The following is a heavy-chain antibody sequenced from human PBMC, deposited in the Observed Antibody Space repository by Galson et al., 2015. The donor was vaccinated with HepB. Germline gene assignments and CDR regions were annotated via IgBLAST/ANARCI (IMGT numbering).Heavy chain of an antibody. CDR2: INSDGSGA. CDR1: GFTVNRYW. Sequence: SLRLSCAVSGFTVNRYWMHWVRHAPGKGLVWVASINSDGSGAAYADCLRGRFTISRDNARKRLYLQMNCLQVEDKAVYHCERDPGGGGYDLDYWGQGTQVSVSS. V-gene: IGHV3-74*01. CDR3: ERDPGGGGYDLDY. D-gene: IGHD5-12*01. J-gene: IGHJ4*02.